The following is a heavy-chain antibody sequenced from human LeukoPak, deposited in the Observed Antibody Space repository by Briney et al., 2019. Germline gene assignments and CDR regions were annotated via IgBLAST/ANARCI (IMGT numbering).Heavy chain of an antibody. J-gene: IGHJ4*02. V-gene: IGHV4-59*01. Sequence: SETLSLTCTVSGGSISSYYWSWIRQPPGKRLEWIGYIYYSGSTNYNPSLKSRVTISVDTSKNQFSLKLSSVTAADTAVYYCAKGYSSSWYFDYWGQGTLVTVSS. D-gene: IGHD6-13*01. CDR2: IYYSGST. CDR3: AKGYSSSWYFDY. CDR1: GGSISSYY.